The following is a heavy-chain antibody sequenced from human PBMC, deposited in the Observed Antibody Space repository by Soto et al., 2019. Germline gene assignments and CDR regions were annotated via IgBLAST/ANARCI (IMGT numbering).Heavy chain of an antibody. CDR2: IYPGDSDT. V-gene: IGHV5-51*01. Sequence: LGESLKISCKGSGYSFTSYWIGWVRQMPGKGLEWMGIIYPGDSDTRYSPSFQGQVTISADKSISTAYLQWSSLKASDTAMYYCARHFVVPAAIGNYYYYMDVWGKGTTVNVSS. J-gene: IGHJ6*03. CDR3: ARHFVVPAAIGNYYYYMDV. D-gene: IGHD2-2*01. CDR1: GYSFTSYW.